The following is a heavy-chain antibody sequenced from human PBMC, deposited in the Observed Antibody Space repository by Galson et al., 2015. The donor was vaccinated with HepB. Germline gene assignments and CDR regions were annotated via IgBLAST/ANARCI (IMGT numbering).Heavy chain of an antibody. CDR3: ARERYSFGYSAGFDL. V-gene: IGHV1-18*04. CDR2: ITTYNGNT. CDR1: GYTFTTYG. J-gene: IGHJ4*02. Sequence: SVKVSCKASGYTFTTYGISWVRQAPGQGLEWLGWITTYNGNTNYAQSFQGRVTMTTDKSTSTAYMELRSLRSDDTAVYYCARERYSFGYSAGFDLWGQGTLVTVSS. D-gene: IGHD5-18*01.